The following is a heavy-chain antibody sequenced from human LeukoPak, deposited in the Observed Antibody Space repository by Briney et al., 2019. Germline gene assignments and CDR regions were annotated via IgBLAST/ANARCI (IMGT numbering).Heavy chain of an antibody. D-gene: IGHD6-19*01. CDR2: IYYSGST. J-gene: IGHJ4*02. CDR3: ARALGYSSGWYSQNFFDY. CDR1: GGSISSSSYY. V-gene: IGHV4-39*07. Sequence: PSETLSFTCTVSGGSISSSSYYWGWIRQPPGKGLEWIGSIYYSGSTYYNLSLKSRVTISIDTSKNQFSLKLSSVTAADTAVYYCARALGYSSGWYSQNFFDYWGQGTLVTVSS.